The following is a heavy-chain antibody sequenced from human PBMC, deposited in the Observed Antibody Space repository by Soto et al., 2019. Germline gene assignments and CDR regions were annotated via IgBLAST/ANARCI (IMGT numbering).Heavy chain of an antibody. CDR3: ATAEVDY. J-gene: IGHJ4*02. CDR1: GFTFENSW. V-gene: IGHV3-74*01. CDR2: VTGDGHTT. Sequence: GWSLRLSCAASGFTFENSWMHLLRQAPGKGPEWVSRVTGDGHTTQYVDSVKGRFTVSRDNAKNTLYLQMNSLRAEDTAVYYCATAEVDYWGQGTLVTAXS.